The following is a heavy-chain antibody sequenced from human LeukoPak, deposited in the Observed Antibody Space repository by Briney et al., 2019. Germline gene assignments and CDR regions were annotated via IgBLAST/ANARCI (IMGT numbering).Heavy chain of an antibody. V-gene: IGHV1-46*03. CDR1: GYTFTSYY. Sequence: ASVKVSCKASGYTFTSYYMHWVRQAPGQGLEWMGIINPSGGSTSYAQKFQGRVTMTGDTSTSTVYMELSSLRSEDTAVYYCARLGIGVATGYYFDYWGQGTLVTVSS. D-gene: IGHD6-19*01. CDR2: INPSGGST. J-gene: IGHJ4*02. CDR3: ARLGIGVATGYYFDY.